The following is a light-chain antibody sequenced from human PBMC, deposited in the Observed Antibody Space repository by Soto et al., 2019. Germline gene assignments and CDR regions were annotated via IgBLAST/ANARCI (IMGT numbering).Light chain of an antibody. CDR3: QQYVSLPYT. CDR2: DAS. V-gene: IGKV1-5*01. J-gene: IGKJ2*01. CDR1: QSILTW. Sequence: DIQMTQSPSTLSASVGDRVTITCRASQSILTWLAWYQQKPGKAPKLLIYDASNLQSGVPSRFSGSVSGTEFTLTISSLQPEDVATYSCQQYVSLPYTFGQGTKLEIK.